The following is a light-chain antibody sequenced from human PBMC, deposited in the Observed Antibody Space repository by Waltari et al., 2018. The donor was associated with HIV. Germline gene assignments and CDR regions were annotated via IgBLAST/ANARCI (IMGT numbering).Light chain of an antibody. CDR3: QQHDNFPLT. J-gene: IGKJ4*01. CDR1: QDISNY. V-gene: IGKV1-33*01. CDR2: DAS. Sequence: DIQMTQSPSSLSASVGDKDTITCQASQDISNYLNWYQQKPGKAPKVLIYDASTLETGVPSRFSGSGSGTDFTFTITSLQPEDFATYYCQQHDNFPLTFGGGTKVDIK.